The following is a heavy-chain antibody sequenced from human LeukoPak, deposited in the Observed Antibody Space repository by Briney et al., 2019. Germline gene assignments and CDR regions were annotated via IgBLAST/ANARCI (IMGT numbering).Heavy chain of an antibody. Sequence: GGSLRLSCVASGVTLSSYAMSWARQAPGKGLEWVSGISSSGSGGNTYYAGSVKGRFTISRDSSKNTLFLHMNTLRAEDTAIYYCAEDRTVGASYWYFDLWGRGTLVTVSS. CDR1: GVTLSSYA. V-gene: IGHV3-23*01. J-gene: IGHJ2*01. D-gene: IGHD1-26*01. CDR3: AEDRTVGASYWYFDL. CDR2: ISSSGSGGNT.